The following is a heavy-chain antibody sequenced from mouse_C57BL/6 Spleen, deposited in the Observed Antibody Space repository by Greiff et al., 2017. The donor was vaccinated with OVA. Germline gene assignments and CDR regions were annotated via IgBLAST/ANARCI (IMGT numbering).Heavy chain of an antibody. CDR3: TRDYYGSSGKAMDY. J-gene: IGHJ4*01. CDR2: IDPETGGT. Sequence: VQLHQSGAELVRPGASVTLSCKASGYTFTDYEMHWVKQTPVHGLEWIGAIDPETGGTAYNQKFKGKAILTADKSSSTAYMELRSLTSEDSAVYYCTRDYYGSSGKAMDYWGQGTSVTVSS. V-gene: IGHV1-15*01. CDR1: GYTFTDYE. D-gene: IGHD1-1*01.